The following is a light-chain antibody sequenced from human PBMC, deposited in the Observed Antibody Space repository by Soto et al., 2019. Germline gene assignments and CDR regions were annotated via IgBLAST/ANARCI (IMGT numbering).Light chain of an antibody. V-gene: IGLV2-14*01. J-gene: IGLJ1*01. CDR1: TRDIAGYNY. CDR3: TSFSSSTSLHV. Sequence: QSVLTQPASVSGSLGQSITISCTGTTRDIAGYNYISWYQQLPGKAPKLMIYQVTIRPSGISNRFSGSKSGNTASLTISGLQAEDEADYYCTSFSSSTSLHVFGTGTKVTVL. CDR2: QVT.